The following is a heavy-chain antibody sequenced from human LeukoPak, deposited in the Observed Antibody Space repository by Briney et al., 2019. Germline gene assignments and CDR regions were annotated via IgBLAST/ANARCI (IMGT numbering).Heavy chain of an antibody. J-gene: IGHJ4*02. Sequence: PGGSRRLSCAASGFTFSSYSMSWVRQAPGKGLEWFAGITGSGAHAYYADSVKGRFTVSRDNSKNMLHLQMNGLRGDDTAVYFCAKGAQDDHGGDWVTIEYWGRG. V-gene: IGHV3-23*01. CDR2: ITGSGAHA. CDR3: AKGAQDDHGGDWVTIEY. CDR1: GFTFSSYS. D-gene: IGHD2-21*01.